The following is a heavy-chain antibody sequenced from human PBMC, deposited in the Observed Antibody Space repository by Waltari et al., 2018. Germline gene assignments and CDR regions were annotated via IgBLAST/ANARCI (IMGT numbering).Heavy chain of an antibody. CDR1: GGSISSYY. V-gene: IGHV4-59*01. CDR2: IYYSGST. J-gene: IGHJ5*02. Sequence: QVQLQESGPGLVKPSETLSLTCTVSGGSISSYYWSWIRQPPGKGLEWIGYIYYSGSTNYNPYLKSRVTISVDTSKNQFSLKLSSVTAADTAVYYCARVNCSSTSCYGPNWFDPWGQGTLVTVSS. CDR3: ARVNCSSTSCYGPNWFDP. D-gene: IGHD2-2*01.